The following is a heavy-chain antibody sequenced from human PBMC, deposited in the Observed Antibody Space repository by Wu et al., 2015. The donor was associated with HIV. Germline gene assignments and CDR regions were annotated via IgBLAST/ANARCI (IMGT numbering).Heavy chain of an antibody. D-gene: IGHD2-2*01. CDR3: ARRTPGFGIVVVPAAGNYYYYGMDV. CDR1: GYTFTSYG. J-gene: IGHJ6*02. V-gene: IGHV1-18*01. CDR2: ISAYNGNT. Sequence: QVQLVQSGAEVKKPGASVKVSCKASGYTFTSYGISWVRQAPGQGLEWMGWISAYNGNTNYAQKLQGRVTMTTDTSTSTAYMELRSLRSDDTAVYYCARRTPGFGIVVVPAAGNYYYYGMDVWGQGDHGSPSP.